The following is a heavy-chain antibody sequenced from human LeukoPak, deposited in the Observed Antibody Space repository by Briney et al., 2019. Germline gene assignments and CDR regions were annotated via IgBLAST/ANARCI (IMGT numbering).Heavy chain of an antibody. Sequence: GGSLRLSCAASGFTVSGNYMSWVRQALGKGLEWVSVIYRDGTTYYADSVKGRFTISRDNSKNTVYLQMNSLRAEDTAVFYCASSTEWEPIRDYWGPGTLVTVSS. J-gene: IGHJ4*02. CDR2: IYRDGTT. V-gene: IGHV3-53*01. CDR3: ASSTEWEPIRDY. CDR1: GFTVSGNY. D-gene: IGHD1-26*01.